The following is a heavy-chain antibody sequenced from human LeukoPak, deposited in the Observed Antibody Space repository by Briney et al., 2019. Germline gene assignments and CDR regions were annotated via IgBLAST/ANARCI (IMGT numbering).Heavy chain of an antibody. D-gene: IGHD2-2*01. J-gene: IGHJ5*02. V-gene: IGHV4-61*01. CDR3: AITLECTTTSCYPIHS. CDR2: RHQSGTT. Sequence: KSSETLSLTCTVSGDSVSSDSWYWSWIRQTPGEGLEWIGYRHQSGTTNYNPSLRNRVAISLDTSKNQFSLKLTSLTAADTAMYYCAITLECTTTSCYPIHSWGQGTLVTVSS. CDR1: GDSVSSDSWY.